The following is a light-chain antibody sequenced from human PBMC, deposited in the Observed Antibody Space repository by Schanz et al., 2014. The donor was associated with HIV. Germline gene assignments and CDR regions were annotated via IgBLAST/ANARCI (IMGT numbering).Light chain of an antibody. Sequence: QSALTQPPSASGSPGQSVTISCTGTSSDVGGYNYVSWYQQHPGKAPKLMIYEVSERPSGVPDRFSGSKSGNTASLTVSGLQADDEADYYCSSKRSGDTTPFVFGSGTQLTVL. CDR3: SSKRSGDTTPFV. CDR2: EVS. CDR1: SSDVGGYNY. J-gene: IGLJ7*01. V-gene: IGLV2-8*01.